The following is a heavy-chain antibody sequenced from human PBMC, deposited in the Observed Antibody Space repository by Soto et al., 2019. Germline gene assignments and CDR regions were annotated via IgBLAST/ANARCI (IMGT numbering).Heavy chain of an antibody. CDR3: VRGLGLAGEF. V-gene: IGHV3-30-3*01. Sequence: QVQLVESGGGVVQPGKSLRLSCAASGLTFSSYAMHWVRQAPGKGLEWVAVISNDGSNKKDADFVKGRFTISRDNSKNPVYLQMNRRRVDDPAVYYFVRGLGLAGEFWGQGTLVTVSS. D-gene: IGHD6-13*01. CDR1: GLTFSSYA. J-gene: IGHJ4*02. CDR2: ISNDGSNK.